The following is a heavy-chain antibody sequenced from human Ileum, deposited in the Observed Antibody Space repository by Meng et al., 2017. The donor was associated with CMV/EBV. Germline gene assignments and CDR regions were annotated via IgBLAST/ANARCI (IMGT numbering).Heavy chain of an antibody. V-gene: IGHV1-2*02. CDR3: ARDPGCDDPTCYGIGWDL. CDR2: IKLNSGGT. J-gene: IGHJ5*02. CDR1: GYTFTDYY. D-gene: IGHD2-2*01. Sequence: ASVKVSCKASGYTFTDYYIHCVRQAPGQGLEWMGWIKLNSGGTRYAPKFQGRVTMTRDTSIDTAYMELNSLKSDDTAVYYCARDPGCDDPTCYGIGWDLWGQGTLVTVSS.